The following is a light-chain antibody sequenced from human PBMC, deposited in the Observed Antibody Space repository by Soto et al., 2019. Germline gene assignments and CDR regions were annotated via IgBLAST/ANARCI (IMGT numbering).Light chain of an antibody. CDR1: QAINTA. CDR2: DAS. CDR3: QQFNGFPLT. Sequence: AIHLTQSPTSLSASVGDKVTITCRSSQAINTALAWYQEKPGKTPDLLMYDASRLINGVPSRFSGSGSGTDFTLTLSSLQPEDFAIYYCQQFNGFPLTFGGGTKVAI. J-gene: IGKJ4*01. V-gene: IGKV1-13*02.